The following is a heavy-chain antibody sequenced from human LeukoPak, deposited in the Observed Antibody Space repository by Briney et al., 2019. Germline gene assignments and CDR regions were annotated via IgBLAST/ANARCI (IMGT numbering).Heavy chain of an antibody. J-gene: IGHJ4*02. Sequence: PSETLSLTCTVSGGSISSYYWSWIRQPAGKGLEWIGRIYTSGSTNYNPSLKSRVTMSVDTSKNQFSLKLSSVTAADTAVYYCARDREGYYYDSRGYYFDYWAREPWSPSPQ. D-gene: IGHD3-22*01. CDR1: GGSISSYY. CDR2: IYTSGST. V-gene: IGHV4-4*07. CDR3: ARDREGYYYDSRGYYFDY.